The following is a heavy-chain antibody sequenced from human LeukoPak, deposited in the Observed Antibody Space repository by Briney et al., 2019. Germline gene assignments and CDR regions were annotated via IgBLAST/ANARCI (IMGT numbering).Heavy chain of an antibody. Sequence: PSETLSLTCTVSGGSISSYYWSWIRQPPGKGLEWSGYIYYSGSTNYNPSLNSRVTISVDTSKNQLSLKLRSVTAADTAVYYCAVYNVDKHYFDHWGQGTLVTVSS. D-gene: IGHD1-14*01. CDR1: GGSISSYY. V-gene: IGHV4-59*08. J-gene: IGHJ4*02. CDR2: IYYSGST. CDR3: AVYNVDKHYFDH.